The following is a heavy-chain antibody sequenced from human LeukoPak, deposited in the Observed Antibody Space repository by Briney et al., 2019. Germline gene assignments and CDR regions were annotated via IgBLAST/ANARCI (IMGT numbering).Heavy chain of an antibody. V-gene: IGHV4-34*01. CDR2: INHSGST. Sequence: SETLSLTCAVYGGSFSGYYWSWIRQPPGKGLEWIGEINHSGSTNYNPSLKSRVTISVDTSKNQFSLKLSSVTAADTAVYYCARLAGTIFGVVIMSIYWFDPWGQGTLVTVSS. J-gene: IGHJ5*02. CDR1: GGSFSGYY. D-gene: IGHD3-3*01. CDR3: ARLAGTIFGVVIMSIYWFDP.